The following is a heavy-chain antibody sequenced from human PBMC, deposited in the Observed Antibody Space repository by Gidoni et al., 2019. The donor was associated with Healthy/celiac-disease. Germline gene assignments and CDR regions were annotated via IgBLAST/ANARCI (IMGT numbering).Heavy chain of an antibody. V-gene: IGHV1-46*01. D-gene: IGHD2-2*02. J-gene: IGHJ4*02. CDR2: INPSGGST. CDR3: ARRLIGYCSSTSCYRGPFDY. Sequence: QVQLVQSGAEVKKPGASVKVSCKASGYTFTSYYMHWVRQAPGQGLEWMGIINPSGGSTSYAQKFQGRVTMTRDTSTSTVYMELSSLRSEDTAVYYCARRLIGYCSSTSCYRGPFDYWGQGTLVTVSS. CDR1: GYTFTSYY.